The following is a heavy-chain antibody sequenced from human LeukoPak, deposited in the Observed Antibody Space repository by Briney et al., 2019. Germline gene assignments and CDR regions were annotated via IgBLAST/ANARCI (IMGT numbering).Heavy chain of an antibody. J-gene: IGHJ3*02. CDR1: GGSISSYY. CDR2: IYYSGST. Sequence: SETLSLTCTVPGGSISSYYWSWIRPPPQKGLEWIGYIYYSGSTNSNPSLKSRVTISVDTSKNQFSLKLSSVTAADTAVYYCARVGAAAGTLGVYAFDIWGQGTMVTVSS. D-gene: IGHD6-13*01. V-gene: IGHV4-59*01. CDR3: ARVGAAAGTLGVYAFDI.